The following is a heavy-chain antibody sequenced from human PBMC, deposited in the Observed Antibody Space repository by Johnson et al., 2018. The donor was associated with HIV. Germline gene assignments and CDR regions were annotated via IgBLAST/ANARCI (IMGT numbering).Heavy chain of an antibody. CDR1: GFTFRNYA. CDR3: AARGYSAYDPMFLDI. CDR2: ISWNSGSI. V-gene: IGHV3-9*01. Sequence: VQLVESGGDLIQPGGSLRLSCAASGFTFRNYAMSWVRQAPGKGLEWVSGISWNSGSIGYADSVKGRFTISRDNAKNSLYLQMSSLRGEDTALYYCAARGYSAYDPMFLDIWGQGTMVTVSS. D-gene: IGHD5-12*01. J-gene: IGHJ3*02.